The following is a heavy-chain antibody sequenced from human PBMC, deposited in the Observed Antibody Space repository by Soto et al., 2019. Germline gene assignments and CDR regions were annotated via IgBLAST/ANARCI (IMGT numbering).Heavy chain of an antibody. CDR2: INPNSGGT. D-gene: IGHD5-12*01. V-gene: IGHV1-2*02. J-gene: IGHJ4*02. Sequence: EASVKVSCKASGYTFTGYYMHWVRQAPGQGLEWMGWINPNSGGTNYAQKFQGRVTMTRDTSISTAYMELSRLRSDDTAVYYCAGGESLQFVPESFDYWGQGTLVTVSS. CDR1: GYTFTGYY. CDR3: AGGESLQFVPESFDY.